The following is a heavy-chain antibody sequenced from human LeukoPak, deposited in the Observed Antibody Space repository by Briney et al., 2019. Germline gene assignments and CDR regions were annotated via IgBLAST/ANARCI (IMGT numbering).Heavy chain of an antibody. Sequence: SETLSLTCTVSGGSISSSSYYWGWIRQPPGKGLEWIGSIYYSGSTYYNPSLKSRVTISVDTSKNQFSLKLSSVTAADTAVYYCARKLYGGYVGYWGQGTLVTVSS. CDR3: ARKLYGGYVGY. V-gene: IGHV4-39*07. D-gene: IGHD5-12*01. J-gene: IGHJ4*02. CDR1: GGSISSSSYY. CDR2: IYYSGST.